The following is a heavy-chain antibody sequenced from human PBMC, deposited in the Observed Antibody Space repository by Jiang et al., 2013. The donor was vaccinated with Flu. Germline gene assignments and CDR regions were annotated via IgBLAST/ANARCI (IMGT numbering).Heavy chain of an antibody. J-gene: IGHJ4*02. V-gene: IGHV4-39*01. CDR2: LYYAGTT. CDR1: VSPSPVVLTP. Sequence: LLKPSETLVPSHAPSLVSPSPVVLTPGAGSASPPGKGLEWIANLYYAGTTYYNPSLKSRVTISVDTSKTQFSLNLTSVTAADTAVYYCSRADDYIPFDYWGQGTLVTVSS. D-gene: IGHD5-24*01. CDR3: SRADDYIPFDY.